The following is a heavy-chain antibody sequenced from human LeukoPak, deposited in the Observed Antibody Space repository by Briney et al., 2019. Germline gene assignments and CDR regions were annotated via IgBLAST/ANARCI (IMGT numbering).Heavy chain of an antibody. D-gene: IGHD3-10*01. V-gene: IGHV3-11*01. J-gene: IGHJ6*03. CDR3: ARDGEWLGRRYYYMDV. CDR1: GFTFSDYY. CDR2: ISSSGSTI. Sequence: GGSLRLSCAASGFTFSDYYMSWIRQAPGKGLEWVSCISSSGSTIYYADSVKGRFTISRDNAKNSLYLQMNSLRAEDTAVYYCARDGEWLGRRYYYMDVWGKGTTVTVSS.